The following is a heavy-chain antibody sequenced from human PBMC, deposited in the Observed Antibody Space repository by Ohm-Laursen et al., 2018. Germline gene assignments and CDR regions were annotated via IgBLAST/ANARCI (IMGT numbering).Heavy chain of an antibody. CDR1: GFTFSNFW. J-gene: IGHJ4*02. D-gene: IGHD6-6*01. V-gene: IGHV3-7*03. CDR3: AKSRAARRYFDY. CDR2: IKQDGTEK. Sequence: SLRLSCTASGFTFSNFWMSWVRQAPGKGLEWVASIKQDGTEKHYVESMQGRFTISRDNAKNSVYLQMNSLRAEDTALYYCAKSRAARRYFDYWGQGTLVTVSS.